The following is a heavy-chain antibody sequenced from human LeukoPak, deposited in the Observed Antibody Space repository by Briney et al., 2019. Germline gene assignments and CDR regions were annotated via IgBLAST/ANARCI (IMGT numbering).Heavy chain of an antibody. D-gene: IGHD5-24*01. J-gene: IGHJ4*02. CDR3: ARLGDGYNEYYFDY. Sequence: PSETLSLTCTVSGGSISSSSYYWGWIRQPPGKGLEWIGSIYYSGSTYYNPSLKSRVTISVDTSKNQFSLKLSSVTAADTAVYYCARLGDGYNEYYFDYWGQGTLVTVSS. CDR1: GGSISSSSYY. CDR2: IYYSGST. V-gene: IGHV4-39*01.